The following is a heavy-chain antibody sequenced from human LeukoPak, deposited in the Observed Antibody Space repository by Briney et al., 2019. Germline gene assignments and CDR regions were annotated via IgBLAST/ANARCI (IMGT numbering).Heavy chain of an antibody. D-gene: IGHD6-13*01. CDR2: IISIFGTA. Sequence: GASVKVSCKASGGTFSSYAISWVRQAPGQGLEWMGGIISIFGTANYAQKFQGRVTITADESTSTAYMELSSLRSEDTAVYYCARGLAAAGLNYYYYGMDVWGQGTTVTVSS. J-gene: IGHJ6*02. V-gene: IGHV1-69*13. CDR3: ARGLAAAGLNYYYYGMDV. CDR1: GGTFSSYA.